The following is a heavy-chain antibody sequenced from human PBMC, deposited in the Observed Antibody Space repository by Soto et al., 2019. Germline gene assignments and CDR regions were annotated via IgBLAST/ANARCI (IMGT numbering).Heavy chain of an antibody. Sequence: QVQLVESGGGVVQPGRSLRLSCATSGFTFSKYGLHWVRQAPGKGLEWVAAILQDGSNTYYADSVKGRFTISRDNPKDTLFLQMNSLRVEDTGVYYCAGSADLADTWGQGTLVIVSS. D-gene: IGHD1-26*01. CDR1: GFTFSKYG. CDR2: ILQDGSNT. CDR3: AGSADLADT. J-gene: IGHJ5*02. V-gene: IGHV3-30*03.